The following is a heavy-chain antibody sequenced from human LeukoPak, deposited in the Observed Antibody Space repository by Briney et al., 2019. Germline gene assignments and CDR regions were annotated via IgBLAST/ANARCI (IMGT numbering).Heavy chain of an antibody. Sequence: PGGSQRLSCTASGFTVSDYGMSWVRQAPGKGLEWVSAISGSGGSTFYADSVKGRFTISRDNSKNTLYLHMSSLRGDDTAVYYCAKRACGADCHADYLGQGTLVTVSS. CDR2: ISGSGGST. CDR1: GFTVSDYG. CDR3: AKRACGADCHADY. V-gene: IGHV3-23*01. J-gene: IGHJ4*02. D-gene: IGHD2-21*02.